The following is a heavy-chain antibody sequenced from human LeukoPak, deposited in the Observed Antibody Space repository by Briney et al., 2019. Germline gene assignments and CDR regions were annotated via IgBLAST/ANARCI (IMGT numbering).Heavy chain of an antibody. CDR3: AKEQGSGWHIFDY. CDR1: GFTFSNYA. D-gene: IGHD6-19*01. Sequence: GGSLRLSCAASGFTFSNYAMNWVRQAPGKGLEWVSGISGSGSSTYYADSVKGRFTISRDNSKNTLYLQMNSLRVEDTAVYYCAKEQGSGWHIFDYWGQGTLVTVSS. CDR2: ISGSGSST. V-gene: IGHV3-23*01. J-gene: IGHJ4*02.